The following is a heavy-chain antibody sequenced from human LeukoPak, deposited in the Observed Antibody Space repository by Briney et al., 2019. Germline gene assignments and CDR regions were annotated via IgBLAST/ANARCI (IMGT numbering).Heavy chain of an antibody. J-gene: IGHJ5*01. V-gene: IGHV4-34*01. CDR1: GGSFSGYY. CDR3: AREQNTYYDFWSGYCPDS. CDR2: INHSGST. Sequence: SETLSLTCAVYGGSFSGYYWSWIRQPLGKGLEWIGEINHSGSTNYNPSLKSRVTISVDTSKNQFSLRLRSVTAADTAVYYCAREQNTYYDFWSGYCPDSWGQGTLVTVSS. D-gene: IGHD3-3*01.